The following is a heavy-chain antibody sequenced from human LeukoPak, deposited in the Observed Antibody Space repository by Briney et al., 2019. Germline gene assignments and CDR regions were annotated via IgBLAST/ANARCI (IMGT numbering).Heavy chain of an antibody. V-gene: IGHV1-2*02. CDR3: ARDGNFDY. CDR2: INPDSGGT. Sequence: ASVKVSCKASGYXFSGHYMHWVRQAPGQGLEWMGWINPDSGGTNSAQKFQGRVTMTRGTSISTAYMELTRLTSDDTAVYYCARDGNFDYWGQGTLVAVSS. J-gene: IGHJ4*02. CDR1: GYXFSGHY.